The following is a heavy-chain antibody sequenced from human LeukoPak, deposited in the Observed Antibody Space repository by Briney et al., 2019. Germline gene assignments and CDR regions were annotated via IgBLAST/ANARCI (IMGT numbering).Heavy chain of an antibody. Sequence: GGSLRLSCVASEFTFSSYAMGWVRQAPGKGLEWVSAISGRGDSTYYADSVKGRFSISRDNSKNTLHLQMNSLRAEDTAVYYCAKVYGSGSYYFPDYWGQGTLVTVSS. V-gene: IGHV3-23*01. J-gene: IGHJ4*02. CDR2: ISGRGDST. CDR1: EFTFSSYA. D-gene: IGHD3-10*01. CDR3: AKVYGSGSYYFPDY.